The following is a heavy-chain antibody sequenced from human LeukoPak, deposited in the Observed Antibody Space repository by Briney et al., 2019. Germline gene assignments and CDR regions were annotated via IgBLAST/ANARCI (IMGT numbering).Heavy chain of an antibody. Sequence: SETLSLTCTVSGGSISRYYWSWIRQPPGKGLEWIGYKDYSGSTNYNRSLKSRVTISVDTSKNQFSLKVTSVTAAGTAMYYCARDRVSWHYFDYWGQGTLLTVSS. D-gene: IGHD5/OR15-5a*01. J-gene: IGHJ4*02. V-gene: IGHV4-59*12. CDR2: KDYSGST. CDR1: GGSISRYY. CDR3: ARDRVSWHYFDY.